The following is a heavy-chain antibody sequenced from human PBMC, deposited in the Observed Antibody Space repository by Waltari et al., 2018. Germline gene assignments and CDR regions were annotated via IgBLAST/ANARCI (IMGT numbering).Heavy chain of an antibody. CDR2: VDPEDGET. D-gene: IGHD6-19*01. V-gene: IGHV1-69-2*01. CDR1: GYTFSDYY. CDR3: ATALGDSSSASRPFDF. Sequence: EVQLLQSGAELKEPGTTVRISCKVSGYTFSDYYIHWVTQAPGKGLRWMVLVDPEDGETIYADNFQGRVTISADTSTDTAFMELSSLRSEDTAVFYCATALGDSSSASRPFDFWGQGTMITVSS. J-gene: IGHJ3*01.